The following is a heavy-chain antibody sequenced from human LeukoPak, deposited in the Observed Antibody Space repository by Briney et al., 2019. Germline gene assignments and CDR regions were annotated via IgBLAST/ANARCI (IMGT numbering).Heavy chain of an antibody. CDR2: VYSGNDST. CDR1: GFTVSTDN. Sequence: PGGSLRLSCAASGFTVSTDNMSWVRQVPGKGLEWVSVVYSGNDSTNYADSVRGRFTISRDDSKNMVYLQMNNLRLEDAAVYYCTKRSRGYYDYWGQGTLVTVSS. CDR3: TKRSRGYYDY. V-gene: IGHV3-66*02. D-gene: IGHD3-10*01. J-gene: IGHJ4*02.